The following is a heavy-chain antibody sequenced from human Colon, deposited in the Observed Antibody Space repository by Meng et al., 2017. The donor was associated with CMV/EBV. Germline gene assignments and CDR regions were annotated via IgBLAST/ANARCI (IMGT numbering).Heavy chain of an antibody. J-gene: IGHJ6*02. V-gene: IGHV3-23*01. D-gene: IGHD3-3*01. CDR1: GFTFRLYG. CDR3: AKGRTTRFGVGDSAMDV. Sequence: GESLKISCAASGFTFRLYGMSWVRQAPGKGLEWVSSISSSCGSKYYADSVKGRLPVSRDNSKNTLYLQMNSLRAEDTAIYYCAKGRTTRFGVGDSAMDVWGQGTTVTVSS. CDR2: ISSSCGSK.